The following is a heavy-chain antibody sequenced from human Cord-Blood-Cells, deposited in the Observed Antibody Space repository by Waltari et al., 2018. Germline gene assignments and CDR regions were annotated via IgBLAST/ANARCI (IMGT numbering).Heavy chain of an antibody. CDR1: GFTFSSYG. D-gene: IGHD6-13*01. Sequence: QVQLVESGGGVVQPGRSLRLSCAASGFTFSSYGMHWVRQAPGKGLEWVAVISYDGINKYYADSVKGRFTISRDNSKNTLYLQMNSLRAEDTAVYYCAKVGGYSSSPDYWGQGTLVTVSS. J-gene: IGHJ4*02. CDR3: AKVGGYSSSPDY. CDR2: ISYDGINK. V-gene: IGHV3-30*18.